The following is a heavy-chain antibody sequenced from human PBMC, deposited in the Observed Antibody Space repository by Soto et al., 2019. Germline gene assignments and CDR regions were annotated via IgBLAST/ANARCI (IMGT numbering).Heavy chain of an antibody. J-gene: IGHJ4*02. CDR1: GFTFSSYS. V-gene: IGHV3-48*01. CDR3: ARDLFGTCFDY. CDR2: ISSSSSTI. Sequence: EVQLVESGGGLVQPGGSLRLSCAASGFTFSSYSMNWVHQAPGKGLEWVSYISSSSSTIYYADSVKGRFTISRDNAKNSLYLQMNSLRAEDTAVYYCARDLFGTCFDYWGQGTLVTVSS. D-gene: IGHD6-13*01.